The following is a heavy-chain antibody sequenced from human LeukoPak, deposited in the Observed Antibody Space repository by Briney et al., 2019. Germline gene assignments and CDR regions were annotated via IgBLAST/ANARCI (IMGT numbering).Heavy chain of an antibody. D-gene: IGHD3-16*01. CDR3: AKGGGEDLDY. J-gene: IGHJ4*02. CDR1: GFTFSSYA. CDR2: VSGSGVTT. V-gene: IGHV3-23*01. Sequence: GGSLRLSCAASGFTFSSYAMTWVRQAPGKGLEWVSTVSGSGVTTYYADSVKGRFTISRDNSKNTLYLQMSSLRVEDTAVYYCAKGGGEDLDYWGQGTLVTVSS.